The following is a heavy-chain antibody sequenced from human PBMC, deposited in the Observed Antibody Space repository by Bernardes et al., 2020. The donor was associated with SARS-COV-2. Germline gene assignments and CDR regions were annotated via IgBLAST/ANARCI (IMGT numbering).Heavy chain of an antibody. CDR2: ISGSSSITV. CDR1: GFTFSSYS. Sequence: GGSLRLSCAASGFTFSSYSMHCVRQAPGKGLQWLSYISGSSSITVYYADSVKGRFTISRDNAKNSLYLQMNSLRDEDTAVYYCARGGDFWSGYYTWGQGNLVTVSS. D-gene: IGHD3-3*01. J-gene: IGHJ5*02. CDR3: ARGGDFWSGYYT. V-gene: IGHV3-48*02.